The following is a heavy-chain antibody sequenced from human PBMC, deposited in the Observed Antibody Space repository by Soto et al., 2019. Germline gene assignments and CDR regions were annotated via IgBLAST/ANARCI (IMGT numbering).Heavy chain of an antibody. D-gene: IGHD6-13*01. V-gene: IGHV3-23*01. Sequence: GGSLRLSCAASGFSFSTYAMSWVRQAPGKGLEWVSGISGSGGSTYHADSVKGRFTISRDNSKNTLYLQMNSLRVEDTAVYYCAKDLGGQQLDSNFDYWGQGTLVTVS. J-gene: IGHJ4*02. CDR2: ISGSGGST. CDR1: GFSFSTYA. CDR3: AKDLGGQQLDSNFDY.